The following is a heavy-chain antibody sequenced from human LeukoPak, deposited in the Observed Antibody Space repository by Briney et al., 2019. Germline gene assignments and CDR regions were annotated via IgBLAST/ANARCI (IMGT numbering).Heavy chain of an antibody. CDR3: AILPAAHSGFDY. J-gene: IGHJ4*02. CDR1: GYTFTGYY. Sequence: ASVKVSCKASGYTFTGYYMHWVRQAPGQGLEWMGWINPNSGGTNYAQKFQGRVTMTRDTSISTAYMELSRLRSDDTAVYYCAILPAAHSGFDYWGQGTLVTVSS. V-gene: IGHV1-2*02. CDR2: INPNSGGT. D-gene: IGHD2-2*01.